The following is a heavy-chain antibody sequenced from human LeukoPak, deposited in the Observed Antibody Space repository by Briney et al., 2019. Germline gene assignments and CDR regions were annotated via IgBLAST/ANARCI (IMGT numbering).Heavy chain of an antibody. V-gene: IGHV4-34*01. CDR2: INHSGST. CDR3: ARGVSTVIDFDY. Sequence: SETLSLTCAVYGGSFSGYYWSWIRQPPGKGLEWIGEINHSGSTNYNPSLKSRVTISVDTSKNQFSLKLSSVTAADTAVYYCARGVSTVIDFDYWGQGTLVTVSS. CDR1: GGSFSGYY. J-gene: IGHJ4*02. D-gene: IGHD2-21*01.